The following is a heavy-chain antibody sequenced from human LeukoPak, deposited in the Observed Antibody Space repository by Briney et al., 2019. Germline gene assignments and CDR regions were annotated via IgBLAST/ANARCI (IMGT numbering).Heavy chain of an antibody. CDR2: IYRSGIT. D-gene: IGHD2-2*01. V-gene: IGHV4-30-2*01. CDR3: SSYADDAFDI. CDR1: GGSISSGGYS. Sequence: SETLSLTCAVSGGSISSGGYSWSWIRQPPGKGLEWIGYIYRSGITYYNPSLKSRVTISVDRSKNQFSLKLSSVTAADTAVYYCSSYADDAFDIWGQGTMVTVSS. J-gene: IGHJ3*02.